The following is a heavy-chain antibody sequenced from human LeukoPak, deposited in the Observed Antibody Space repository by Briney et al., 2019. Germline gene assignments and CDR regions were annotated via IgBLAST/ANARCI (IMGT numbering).Heavy chain of an antibody. Sequence: GESLKISCKGSGYSFTSYWIGWVRQMPGKGLEWMGIIYPGDSDTRYSPSFQGQVTISADKSISTAYLQWSSLKASDTAMYYCARSGGPTIFERYMDVWGKGTTVTVSS. V-gene: IGHV5-51*01. CDR3: ARSGGPTIFERYMDV. J-gene: IGHJ6*03. D-gene: IGHD3-3*01. CDR1: GYSFTSYW. CDR2: IYPGDSDT.